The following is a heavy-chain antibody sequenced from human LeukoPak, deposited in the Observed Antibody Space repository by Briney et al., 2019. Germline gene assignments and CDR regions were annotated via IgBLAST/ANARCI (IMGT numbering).Heavy chain of an antibody. CDR3: TKSSSSSDISGYNDY. D-gene: IGHD3-22*01. J-gene: IGHJ4*02. CDR2: ISYDGSDK. CDR1: GFTFSSYG. Sequence: GGSLRLSCAASGFTFSSYGMHWVRQAPGKGLEWVAVISYDGSDKYSADSVKGRFTISRDNSKNTLYVQMNSLRAEDTAVYYCTKSSSSSDISGYNDYWGQGTLVTVSS. V-gene: IGHV3-30*18.